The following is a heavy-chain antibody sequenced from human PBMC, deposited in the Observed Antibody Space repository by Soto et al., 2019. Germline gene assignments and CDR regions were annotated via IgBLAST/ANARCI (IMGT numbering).Heavy chain of an antibody. V-gene: IGHV5-10-1*01. D-gene: IGHD1-26*01. J-gene: IGHJ4*02. CDR2: IDPSDSYT. CDR1: GCSFTSYC. Sequence: XSLTISCKGSGCSFTSYCVRWMRQMPGKGLEWMGRIDPSDSYTNYSPSFQGHVTISADKSISTAYLQWSSLKASDTAMYYCAWSPVGATTRPFAYWGQGTLVTVSS. CDR3: AWSPVGATTRPFAY.